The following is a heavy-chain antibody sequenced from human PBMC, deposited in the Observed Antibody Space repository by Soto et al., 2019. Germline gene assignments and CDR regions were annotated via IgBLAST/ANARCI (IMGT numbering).Heavy chain of an antibody. V-gene: IGHV4-61*01. J-gene: IGHJ4*02. D-gene: IGHD3-10*01. CDR2: IYYSGST. CDR1: GGSVSSGSYY. Sequence: QVQLQESGPGLVKPSETLSLTCTVSGGSVSSGSYYWSWIRQPPGKGLEWIGYIYYSGSTNYNPSLKSRVTISVDTSKNQFSLKLSSVTAADTAVYYSARDRRYYGSGSYTYFDYWGQGTLVTVSS. CDR3: ARDRRYYGSGSYTYFDY.